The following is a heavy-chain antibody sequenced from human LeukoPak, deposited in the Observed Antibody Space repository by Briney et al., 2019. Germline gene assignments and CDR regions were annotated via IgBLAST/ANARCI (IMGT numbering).Heavy chain of an antibody. Sequence: SQTLSLTCAISGDSVSSISVAWNWIRQSPSRGLEWLGRTYYRAKWYYEYAVSVKSRINISPDTSKNQFSLQLTSVTPEDTAVYYCSLARSEYHYGMDVWGQGTTVTVSS. CDR3: SLARSEYHYGMDV. V-gene: IGHV6-1*01. J-gene: IGHJ6*02. CDR2: TYYRAKWYY. CDR1: GDSVSSISVA.